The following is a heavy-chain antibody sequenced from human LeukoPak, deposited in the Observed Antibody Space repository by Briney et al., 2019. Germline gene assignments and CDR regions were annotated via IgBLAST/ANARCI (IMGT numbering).Heavy chain of an antibody. CDR3: ARGCSSGWPYYYYGMDV. CDR1: GGSISSYY. Sequence: SETLSLTCTVSGGSISSYYWSWIRQPPGKGLEWIWYIYYSGSTNYNPSLKSRVTISVDTSKNQFSLKLSSVTAADTAVYYCARGCSSGWPYYYYGMDVWGQGTTVTVSS. J-gene: IGHJ6*02. CDR2: IYYSGST. D-gene: IGHD6-19*01. V-gene: IGHV4-59*08.